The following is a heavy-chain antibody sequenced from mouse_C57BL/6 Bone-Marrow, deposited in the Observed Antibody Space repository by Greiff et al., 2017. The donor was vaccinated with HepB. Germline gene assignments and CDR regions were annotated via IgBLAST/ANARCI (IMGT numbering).Heavy chain of an antibody. Sequence: QVQLQQSGAELVKPGASVKISCKASGYTFSSYWMNWVKQRPGKGLEWIGQIYPGDGDPNYNGKFKGKATLTAAKSSSTAYMQLSSLTSEDSAVYFCARAFSLYDYAMDYWGQGTSVTVSS. J-gene: IGHJ4*01. CDR1: GYTFSSYW. CDR3: ARAFSLYDYAMDY. D-gene: IGHD1-3*01. V-gene: IGHV1-80*01. CDR2: IYPGDGDP.